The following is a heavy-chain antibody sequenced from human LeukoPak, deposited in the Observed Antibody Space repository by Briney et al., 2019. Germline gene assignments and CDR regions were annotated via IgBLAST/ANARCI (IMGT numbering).Heavy chain of an antibody. V-gene: IGHV3-53*05. Sequence: GGSLRLSCAASGFTVSSNYMSWVRQAPGKGLEWVSVIYSGGSTYYADSVKGRFTISRDNSKNTLYLQMNSLRAEDTAVYYCAKEDEFGAFDYWGQGTLVTVSS. CDR1: GFTVSSNY. CDR2: IYSGGST. CDR3: AKEDEFGAFDY. J-gene: IGHJ4*02. D-gene: IGHD3-10*01.